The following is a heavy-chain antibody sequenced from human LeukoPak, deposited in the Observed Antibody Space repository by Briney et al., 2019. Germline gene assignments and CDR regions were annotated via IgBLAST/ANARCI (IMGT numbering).Heavy chain of an antibody. CDR2: IIPIFGTA. V-gene: IGHV1-69*05. CDR3: ARGPHDYGTWGYFDY. Sequence: ASVKVSCKASGGTFSSYAISWVRQAPGQGLEWVGRIIPIFGTANYAQKFQGRVTITTDESTSTAYMELSSLRSEDTAVYYCARGPHDYGTWGYFDYWGQGTLVTVSS. CDR1: GGTFSSYA. D-gene: IGHD4-17*01. J-gene: IGHJ4*02.